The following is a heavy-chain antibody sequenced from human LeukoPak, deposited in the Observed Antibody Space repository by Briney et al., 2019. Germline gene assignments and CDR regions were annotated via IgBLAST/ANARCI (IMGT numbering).Heavy chain of an antibody. CDR3: ARGGGSWYERPNWFDP. CDR1: GYTFTSYD. CDR2: MNPNSGNT. J-gene: IGHJ5*02. V-gene: IGHV1-8*01. D-gene: IGHD2-15*01. Sequence: ASVKVSCKASGYTFTSYDINWARQATGQGLEWMGWMNPNSGNTGYAQKFQGRVTMTRNTSISTAYMELSSLRSEDTAVYYCARGGGSWYERPNWFDPWGQGTLVTVSS.